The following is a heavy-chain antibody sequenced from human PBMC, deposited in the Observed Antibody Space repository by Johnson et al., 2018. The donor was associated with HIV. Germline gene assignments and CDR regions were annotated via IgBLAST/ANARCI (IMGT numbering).Heavy chain of an antibody. Sequence: QVQLVESGGGVVQPGGSLRLSCAASGFTFSSYGMHWVRQAPGKGLEWVAFIRYDGSTKYYADSVKGRFTISRDNSKNTLYLQMNRLSAEETAVYYCAKDSGVVVVTPPSDAFDIWGQGTMVTVSS. CDR1: GFTFSSYG. D-gene: IGHD2-21*02. V-gene: IGHV3-30*02. J-gene: IGHJ3*02. CDR2: IRYDGSTK. CDR3: AKDSGVVVVTPPSDAFDI.